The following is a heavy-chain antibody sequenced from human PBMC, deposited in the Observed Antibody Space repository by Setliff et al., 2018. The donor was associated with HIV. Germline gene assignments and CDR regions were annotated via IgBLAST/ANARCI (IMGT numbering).Heavy chain of an antibody. CDR3: ARDDTFDM. CDR2: IDPNSGGT. Sequence: ASVKVSCKASGYTFTGYYIHWVRQAPGQGLQWVGRIDPNSGGTILAQTFQGRVTMARDTSISTVYMDLRRLTSGDTAVYYCARDDTFDMWGQGTAVTVSS. V-gene: IGHV1-2*06. J-gene: IGHJ3*02. CDR1: GYTFTGYY.